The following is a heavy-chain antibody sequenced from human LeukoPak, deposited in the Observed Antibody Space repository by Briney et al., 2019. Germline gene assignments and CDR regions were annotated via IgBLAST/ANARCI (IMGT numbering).Heavy chain of an antibody. D-gene: IGHD6-19*01. CDR2: ISNRGTTI. V-gene: IGHV3-11*01. Sequence: LSLTCTVSGGSIRSSYYYWGWIRQAPGTGLEWVSYISNRGTTIHYADSVRGRFTISRDNAKKSLYLQMNSLRAEDTAVYYCAGRYSSGWYGYYFDYWGQGTLVTVSS. CDR3: AGRYSSGWYGYYFDY. J-gene: IGHJ4*02. CDR1: GGSIRSSYYY.